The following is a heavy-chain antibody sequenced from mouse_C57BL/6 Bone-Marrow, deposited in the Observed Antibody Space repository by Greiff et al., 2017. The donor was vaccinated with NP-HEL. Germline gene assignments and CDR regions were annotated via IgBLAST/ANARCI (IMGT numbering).Heavy chain of an antibody. J-gene: IGHJ4*01. D-gene: IGHD3-2*02. CDR1: GYTFTSYW. CDR3: AREGDSSGYVNAMDY. V-gene: IGHV1-69*01. CDR2: IDPSDSYT. Sequence: VQLQQPGAELVMPGASVKLSCKASGYTFTSYWMHWVKQRPGQGLEWIGEIDPSDSYTNYNQKFKGKSTLTVDKSSSTAYMQLSSLTSEDSAVYYCAREGDSSGYVNAMDYWGQGTSVTVSS.